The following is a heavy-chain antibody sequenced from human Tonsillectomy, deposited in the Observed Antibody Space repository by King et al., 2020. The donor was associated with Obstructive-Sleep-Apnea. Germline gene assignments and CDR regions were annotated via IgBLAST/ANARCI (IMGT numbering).Heavy chain of an antibody. J-gene: IGHJ5*02. CDR2: INHSGST. CDR1: GGSFSGYY. D-gene: IGHD3-10*01. Sequence: VQLQQWGAGLLKPSETLSLTCAVYGGSFSGYYWSWIRQPPGKGLEYIGVINHSGSTNYNPSLKSRVTISVDTSKNQFSLKLSSVTAADTAVYYCARLQLGSGRSWFDPWGQGALVTVSS. V-gene: IGHV4-34*01. CDR3: ARLQLGSGRSWFDP.